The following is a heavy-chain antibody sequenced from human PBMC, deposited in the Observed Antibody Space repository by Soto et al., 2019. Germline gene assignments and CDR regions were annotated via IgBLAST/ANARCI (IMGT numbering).Heavy chain of an antibody. Sequence: ASVKVSFKVSGYTLNEVAMHWVRQAPGKGLEWLGGFDPDEAETIYAQHFQGRVTMTEDTSTDTVYMELSSLRSEDTALYFCTTYHGDYNFDHWGQGTLVTVSS. V-gene: IGHV1-24*01. CDR2: FDPDEAET. CDR3: TTYHGDYNFDH. CDR1: GYTLNEVA. J-gene: IGHJ5*02. D-gene: IGHD4-17*01.